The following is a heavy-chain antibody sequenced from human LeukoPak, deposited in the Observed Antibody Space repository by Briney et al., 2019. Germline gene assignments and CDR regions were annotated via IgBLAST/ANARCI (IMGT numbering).Heavy chain of an antibody. D-gene: IGHD2-2*01. CDR3: ARDVGYCSSTSRYGGPFDY. CDR2: INWNGGST. CDR1: GFTFSSYA. J-gene: IGHJ4*02. V-gene: IGHV3-20*04. Sequence: PGGSLRLSCAASGFTFSSYAMHWVRQAPGKGLEWVSGINWNGGSTGYAGSVKGRFTISRDNAKNSLYLQMNSLRAEDTALYYCARDVGYCSSTSRYGGPFDYWGQGTLVTVSS.